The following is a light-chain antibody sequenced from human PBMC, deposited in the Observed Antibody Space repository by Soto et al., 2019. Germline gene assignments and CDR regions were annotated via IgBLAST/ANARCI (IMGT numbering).Light chain of an antibody. V-gene: IGKV1-5*01. CDR2: GAS. CDR3: QQYDTESYT. CDR1: QSISTW. Sequence: DIQMTQSPSTLPASVGDRVTITCRASQSISTWLAWYQQKPGKAPKLLIYGASSLKSGVPSRFSGSGSGTEFTLTISSLQPDDFATYYCQQYDTESYTFGQGTKLDIK. J-gene: IGKJ2*01.